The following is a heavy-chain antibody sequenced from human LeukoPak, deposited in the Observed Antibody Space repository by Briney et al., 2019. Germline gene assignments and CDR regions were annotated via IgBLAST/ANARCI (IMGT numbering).Heavy chain of an antibody. J-gene: IGHJ4*02. CDR1: GGSFSGYY. CDR3: ARGESNMITFGGVIAYFDY. Sequence: PSETLSLTCAVYGGSFSGYYWSWIRQPPGKGLEWIGEINHSGSTNYNPSFKSRVTISVDTSKNQFSLKLSSVTAADTAVYYCARGESNMITFGGVIAYFDYWGQGTLVTVSS. V-gene: IGHV4-34*01. D-gene: IGHD3-16*02. CDR2: INHSGST.